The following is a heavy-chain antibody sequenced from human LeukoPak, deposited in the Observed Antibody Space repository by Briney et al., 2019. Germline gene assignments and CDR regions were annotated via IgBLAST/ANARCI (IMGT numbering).Heavy chain of an antibody. D-gene: IGHD2-2*01. CDR2: ISAYNGNS. Sequence: ASVKVSRKASGYTFTSYGISWVRQAPGQGLEWMGWISAYNGNSNYAQKFQGRVTMTTDTSTSTGYMELRSLRSDDTVVYYCARVHSYCSSTSCLDYWGQGTLVTVSS. CDR3: ARVHSYCSSTSCLDY. V-gene: IGHV1-18*01. J-gene: IGHJ4*02. CDR1: GYTFTSYG.